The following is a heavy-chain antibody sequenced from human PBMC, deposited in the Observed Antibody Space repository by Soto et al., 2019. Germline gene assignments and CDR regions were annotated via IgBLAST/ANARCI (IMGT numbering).Heavy chain of an antibody. CDR2: IDPSGSYT. CDR1: GYSFTSYW. J-gene: IGHJ6*02. CDR3: ARQGRGGIVSRLSSITMDV. V-gene: IGHV5-10-1*01. D-gene: IGHD2-15*01. Sequence: GESLKISCKGSGYSFTSYWISWVRQMPGKGLEWMGRIDPSGSYTNYSPSFQGHVTISADKSISTAYLQWSSLKASDTAMYYCARQGRGGIVSRLSSITMDVWGQGTTVTVSS.